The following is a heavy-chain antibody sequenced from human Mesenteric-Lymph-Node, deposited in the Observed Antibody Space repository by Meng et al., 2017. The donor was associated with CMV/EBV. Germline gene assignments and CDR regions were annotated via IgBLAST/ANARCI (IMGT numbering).Heavy chain of an antibody. CDR2: ISHSGGST. CDR3: STFEGPW. Sequence: GESLKISCAASRFTFSNYAMTWVRQAPGKGLEWVSLISHSGGSTHYADSVKGRFTISRDNSKDTVYLQMNSLRAEDTAVYYCSTFEGPWWGQGTLVTVSS. J-gene: IGHJ4*02. V-gene: IGHV3-23*01. CDR1: RFTFSNYA.